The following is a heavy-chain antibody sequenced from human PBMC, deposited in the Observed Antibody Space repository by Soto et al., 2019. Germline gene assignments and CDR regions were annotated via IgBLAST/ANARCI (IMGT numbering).Heavy chain of an antibody. D-gene: IGHD3-16*01. CDR1: GYTFTSYG. Sequence: GAPVKVSCKASGYTFTSYGISWVRQAPGQGLEWMGWISAYNGNTTYAQKLQGRVTMTTATSTSTADMELRSLSSADATVNYCGREVFYCVLGGPPKGTDFRGQAT. J-gene: IGHJ4*03. V-gene: IGHV1-18*01. CDR2: ISAYNGNT. CDR3: GREVFYCVLGGPPKGTDF.